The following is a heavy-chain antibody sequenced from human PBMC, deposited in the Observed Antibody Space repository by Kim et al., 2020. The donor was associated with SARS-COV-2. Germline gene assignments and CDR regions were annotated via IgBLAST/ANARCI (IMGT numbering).Heavy chain of an antibody. CDR2: TP. J-gene: IGHJ6*02. CDR3: AKYARSMDV. V-gene: IGHV3-23*01. Sequence: TPTYADPVKGRFPISRDNSKHTLYLQMNSLRAEDTAIYYCAKYARSMDVWGQGTTVTVSS.